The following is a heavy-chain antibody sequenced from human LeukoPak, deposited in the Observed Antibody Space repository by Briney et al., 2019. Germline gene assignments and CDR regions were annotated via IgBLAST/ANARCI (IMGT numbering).Heavy chain of an antibody. V-gene: IGHV4-59*01. J-gene: IGHJ4*02. Sequence: SETLSLTCTVSGGSISSYYWSWIRQPPGKGLEWIGYIYYSGSTNYNPSLKSRVTISVDTSKNQFSLKVSSVTAADTAVYYSVRAVAATRIDFWGQGTLVTVSS. CDR2: IYYSGST. CDR3: VRAVAATRIDF. D-gene: IGHD6-19*01. CDR1: GGSISSYY.